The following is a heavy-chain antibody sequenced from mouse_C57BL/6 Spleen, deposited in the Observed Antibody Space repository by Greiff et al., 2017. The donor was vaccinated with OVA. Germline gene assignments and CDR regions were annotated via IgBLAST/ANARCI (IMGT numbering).Heavy chain of an antibody. D-gene: IGHD1-1*01. J-gene: IGHJ2*01. CDR1: GYTFTDYE. CDR2: IDPETGGT. CDR3: TRGNYGSSGDYFDY. Sequence: QVQLKESGAELVRPGASVTLSCKASGYTFTDYEMHWVKQTPVHGLEWIGAIDPETGGTAYNQKFKGKAILTADKSSSTAYMELRSLTSEDSAVYYCTRGNYGSSGDYFDYWGQGTTLTVSS. V-gene: IGHV1-15*01.